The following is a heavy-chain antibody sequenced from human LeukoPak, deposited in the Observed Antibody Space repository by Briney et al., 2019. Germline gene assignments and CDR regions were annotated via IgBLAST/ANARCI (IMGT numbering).Heavy chain of an antibody. CDR1: GFTFSSYA. Sequence: GGSLRLSCAASGFTFSSYAMSWVRQAPGKGLEWVPAISGSGGSTYYADSVKGRFTISRDNSKNTLYLQMNSLRAEDTAVYYCAKEGYSSSWVDYYYYYGMDVWGQGTTVTVSS. D-gene: IGHD6-13*01. J-gene: IGHJ6*02. CDR3: AKEGYSSSWVDYYYYYGMDV. CDR2: ISGSGGST. V-gene: IGHV3-23*01.